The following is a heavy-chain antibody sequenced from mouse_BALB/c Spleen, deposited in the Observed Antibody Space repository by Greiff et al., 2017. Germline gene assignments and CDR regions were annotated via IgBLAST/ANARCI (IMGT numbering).Heavy chain of an antibody. D-gene: IGHD1-1*01. CDR1: GFTFSSFG. CDR2: ISSGSSTI. J-gene: IGHJ4*01. Sequence: EVKLVESGGGLVQPGGSRKLSCAASGFTFSSFGMHWVRQAPEKGLEWVAYISSGSSTIYYADTVKGRFTISRDNPKNTLFLQMTSLRSEDTAMYYCARTYYDGSRSAMDYWGQGTSVTVSS. CDR3: ARTYYDGSRSAMDY. V-gene: IGHV5-17*02.